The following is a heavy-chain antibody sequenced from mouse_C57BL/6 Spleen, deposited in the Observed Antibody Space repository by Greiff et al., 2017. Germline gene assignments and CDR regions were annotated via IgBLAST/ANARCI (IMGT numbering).Heavy chain of an antibody. CDR1: GYTFTSYW. CDR2: IDPNSGGT. D-gene: IGHD2-4*01. Sequence: VQLQQPGAELVKPGASVKLSCKASGYTFTSYWMHWVKQRPGRGLEWIGRIDPNSGGTKYNEKFKSKATLTVDKPSSTAYMQLSSLTSEDSAVYYGARWDYYDYDGFAYWGQGTLVTVSA. J-gene: IGHJ3*01. V-gene: IGHV1-72*01. CDR3: ARWDYYDYDGFAY.